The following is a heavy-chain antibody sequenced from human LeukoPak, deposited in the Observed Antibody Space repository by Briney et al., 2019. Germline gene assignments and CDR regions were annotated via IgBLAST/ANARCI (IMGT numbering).Heavy chain of an antibody. D-gene: IGHD3-3*01. CDR3: AKSGYYDFWSGPDLYYFDY. J-gene: IGHJ4*02. V-gene: IGHV3-23*01. Sequence: GGSLRLSCAASGFTFSSYAMSWVRRAPGKGLEWVSAISGSGGSTYYADSVKGRFTISRDNSKNTLYLQMNSLRAEDTAVYYCAKSGYYDFWSGPDLYYFDYWGQGTLVTVSS. CDR2: ISGSGGST. CDR1: GFTFSSYA.